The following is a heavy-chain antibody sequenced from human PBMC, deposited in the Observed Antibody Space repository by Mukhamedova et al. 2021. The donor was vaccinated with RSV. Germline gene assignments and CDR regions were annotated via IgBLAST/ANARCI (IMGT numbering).Heavy chain of an antibody. D-gene: IGHD1-26*01. CDR2: IRSKAYGGTT. Sequence: GKGLEWVGFIRSKAYGGTTEYAASVKGRFTISRDDSKSIAYLQMNSLKTEDTAVYYCTSLWELLGGWGQGTLVPVSS. CDR3: TSLWELLGG. V-gene: IGHV3-49*02. J-gene: IGHJ4*02.